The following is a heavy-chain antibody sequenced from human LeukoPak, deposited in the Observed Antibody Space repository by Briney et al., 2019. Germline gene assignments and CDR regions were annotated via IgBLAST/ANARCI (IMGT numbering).Heavy chain of an antibody. Sequence: PGGSLRLSCAASGFTFSSYWMSWVRQAPGKGLEWVANIKQDGSEKYYVDSVKGRFTISRDNAKNSLYLQMNSLRAEDTAVYYCARAHNYCSSTSCYIDYWGQGTLVTVSS. J-gene: IGHJ4*02. D-gene: IGHD2-2*02. CDR3: ARAHNYCSSTSCYIDY. CDR1: GFTFSSYW. V-gene: IGHV3-7*01. CDR2: IKQDGSEK.